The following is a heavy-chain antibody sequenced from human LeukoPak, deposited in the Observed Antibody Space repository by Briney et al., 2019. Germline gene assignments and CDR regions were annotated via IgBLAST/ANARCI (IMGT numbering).Heavy chain of an antibody. CDR1: GYTFTSYG. CDR3: ARDSDGSMVRGVIPDGWFDP. J-gene: IGHJ5*02. CDR2: ISAYNGNT. Sequence: ASVKVSCKASGYTFTSYGISWVRQAPGQGLEWMGWISAYNGNTNYAQKLQGRVTMTTDTSTSTAYMELRSLRSGDTAVYYCARDSDGSMVRGVIPDGWFDPWGQGTLVTVSS. D-gene: IGHD3-10*01. V-gene: IGHV1-18*01.